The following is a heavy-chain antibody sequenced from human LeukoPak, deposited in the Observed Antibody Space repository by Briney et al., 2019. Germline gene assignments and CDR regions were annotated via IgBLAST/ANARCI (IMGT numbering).Heavy chain of an antibody. V-gene: IGHV4-30-2*01. CDR2: IYHSGST. CDR3: ARGGGYYDILTGYYSNAFDI. Sequence: SQTLSLTCAVSGGSISSGGYSWSWIRQPPGKGLEWIGYIYHSGSTYYNPSLKSRVTISVDRSKNQFSLKLSSVTAADTAVYYCARGGGYYDILTGYYSNAFDIWGQGTMVTVSS. CDR1: GGSISSGGYS. J-gene: IGHJ3*02. D-gene: IGHD3-9*01.